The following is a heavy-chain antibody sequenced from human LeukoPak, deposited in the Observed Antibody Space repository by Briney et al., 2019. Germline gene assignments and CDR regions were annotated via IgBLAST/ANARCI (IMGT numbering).Heavy chain of an antibody. CDR3: ARDVEMYSSTWSDAFDI. CDR1: GFTFSSYW. Sequence: PGGSLRLSCAAAGFTFSSYWMTWVRQAPGKGLEWVAKIKQDGSDKYYMDSVRGRFTISRDNAKNSLYLQMNSLRVEDTAVYYCARDVEMYSSTWSDAFDIWGQGTMVTVSS. D-gene: IGHD6-13*01. J-gene: IGHJ3*02. CDR2: IKQDGSDK. V-gene: IGHV3-7*01.